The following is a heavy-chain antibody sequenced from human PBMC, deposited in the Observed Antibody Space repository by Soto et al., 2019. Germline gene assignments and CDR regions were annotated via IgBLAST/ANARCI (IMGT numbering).Heavy chain of an antibody. J-gene: IGHJ4*02. V-gene: IGHV1-18*01. Sequence: GASVKVSCKASGYTFTRYGITWVRQAPGQGLEWMGWISANNGDTDYLQTLQGRVTMTTDTSMSTAYMELRSLRSDDTAMYFCARTSGLRSGTYSPYWGQGTLVTVSS. CDR2: ISANNGDT. D-gene: IGHD1-26*01. CDR3: ARTSGLRSGTYSPY. CDR1: GYTFTRYG.